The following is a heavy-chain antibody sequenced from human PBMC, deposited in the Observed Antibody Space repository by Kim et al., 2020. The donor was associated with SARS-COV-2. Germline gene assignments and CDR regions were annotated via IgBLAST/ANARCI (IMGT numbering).Heavy chain of an antibody. J-gene: IGHJ6*02. V-gene: IGHV1-46*01. Sequence: ASVKVSCKASGYTFTSYYMHWVRQAPGQGLEWMGIINPSGGSTSYAQKFQGRVTMTRDTSKSTVYMELSSLRSEDTAVYYCARAGLLWFGELFAKRSYYGMDVWGQGTTVTVSS. D-gene: IGHD3-10*01. CDR1: GYTFTSYY. CDR2: INPSGGST. CDR3: ARAGLLWFGELFAKRSYYGMDV.